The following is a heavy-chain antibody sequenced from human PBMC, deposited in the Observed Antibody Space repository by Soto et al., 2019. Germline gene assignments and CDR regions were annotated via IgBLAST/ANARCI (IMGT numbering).Heavy chain of an antibody. CDR1: GFTFSSYA. CDR3: AKDEGCSGGSCYPVYYYYMDV. V-gene: IGHV3-23*01. D-gene: IGHD2-15*01. J-gene: IGHJ6*03. Sequence: PGGSLRLSCAASGFTFSSYAMSWVRQAPGKGLEWVSAISGSGGSTYYADSVKGRFTISRDNSKNTLYLQMNSLRAEDTAVYYCAKDEGCSGGSCYPVYYYYMDVWGKGTTVNVSS. CDR2: ISGSGGST.